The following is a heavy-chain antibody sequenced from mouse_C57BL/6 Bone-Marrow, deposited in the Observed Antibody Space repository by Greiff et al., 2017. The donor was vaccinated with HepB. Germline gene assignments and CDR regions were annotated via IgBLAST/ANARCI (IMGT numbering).Heavy chain of an antibody. J-gene: IGHJ4*01. CDR1: GFSFNTYA. CDR3: VRPFTPGAMDY. V-gene: IGHV10-1*01. CDR2: IRSKSNNYAT. Sequence: EVKLMESGGGLVQPKGSLKLSCAASGFSFNTYAMNWVRQAPGKGLEWVARIRSKSNNYATYYADSVKDRFTISRDDSESMLYLQMNNLKTEDTAMYYCVRPFTPGAMDYWGQGTSVTVSS.